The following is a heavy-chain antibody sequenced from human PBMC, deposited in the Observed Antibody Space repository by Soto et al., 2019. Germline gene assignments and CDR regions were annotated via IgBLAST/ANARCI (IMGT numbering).Heavy chain of an antibody. V-gene: IGHV3-30*18. CDR1: GFIFSNYR. CDR3: AKDPLGVIAYYLDY. Sequence: PGGSLRLSCAASGFIFSNYRMHWVRQAPGKGLVWLSVINNDESNKNYAESVQGRFTISRDNSKNTLYLQMNSLRADDTAVYYCAKDPLGVIAYYLDYWGQGTPVTVSS. D-gene: IGHD3-16*02. CDR2: INNDESNK. J-gene: IGHJ4*02.